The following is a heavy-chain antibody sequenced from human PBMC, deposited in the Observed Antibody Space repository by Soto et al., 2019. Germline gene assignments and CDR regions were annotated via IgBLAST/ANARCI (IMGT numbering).Heavy chain of an antibody. J-gene: IGHJ3*02. V-gene: IGHV3-21*01. Sequence: WGSMRLPCAASGCTFSSYSMSWIRQAPGKGLEWVSSISSSSSYIYYAYSVKGRFTISRDNAKNSLYLQMNNQRAEDTAVYYCSRDSGRYNWTPNAFDIWGQGTMVPVTS. CDR2: ISSSSSYI. D-gene: IGHD1-20*01. CDR3: SRDSGRYNWTPNAFDI. CDR1: GCTFSSYS.